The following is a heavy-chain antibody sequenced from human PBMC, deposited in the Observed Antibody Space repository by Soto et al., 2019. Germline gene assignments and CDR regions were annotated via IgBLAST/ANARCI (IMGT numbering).Heavy chain of an antibody. D-gene: IGHD6-19*01. J-gene: IGHJ4*02. V-gene: IGHV3-74*01. CDR1: GFTFSSSW. CDR3: ARGPTGWYGYDY. Sequence: VQLVESGGGLVQPGGSLRLSCAASGFTFSSSWMHWVRQAPGKGLVWVSRINSDASRTNYADSVKGRFTISRDNAKNTLYLPMNSLRVEDTALYYCARGPTGWYGYDYWGQGTLVTVSS. CDR2: INSDASRT.